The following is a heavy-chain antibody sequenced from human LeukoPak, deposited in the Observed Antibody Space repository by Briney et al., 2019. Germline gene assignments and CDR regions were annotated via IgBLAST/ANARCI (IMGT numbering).Heavy chain of an antibody. Sequence: QAGGSLRLSCAASGFTFSSYAMHWVRQAPGKGLEWVAVISYDGSNKYYADSVKGRFTISRDDSKNTLYLQMNSLRAEDTAVYYCARTSYCSGGSCPSLLDYYYMDVWGKGTTVTVSS. CDR3: ARTSYCSGGSCPSLLDYYYMDV. CDR1: GFTFSSYA. CDR2: ISYDGSNK. J-gene: IGHJ6*03. V-gene: IGHV3-30-3*01. D-gene: IGHD2-15*01.